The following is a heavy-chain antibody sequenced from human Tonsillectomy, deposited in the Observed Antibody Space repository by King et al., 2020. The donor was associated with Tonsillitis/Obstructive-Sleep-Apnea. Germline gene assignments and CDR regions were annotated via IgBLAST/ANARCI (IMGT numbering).Heavy chain of an antibody. Sequence: VQLVESGGGLVKPGGSVRLSCAASCCTFSDYYMSWIRQAPGEGLWWGSYISNSSSYTNYVHSVKGRFTISRDNAKNSLYLQMNSLRAEDTAVYYCARDLAAVAGSFDYWGQGTLVTVSS. D-gene: IGHD6-19*01. CDR1: CCTFSDYY. J-gene: IGHJ4*02. CDR2: ISNSSSYT. V-gene: IGHV3-11*05. CDR3: ARDLAAVAGSFDY.